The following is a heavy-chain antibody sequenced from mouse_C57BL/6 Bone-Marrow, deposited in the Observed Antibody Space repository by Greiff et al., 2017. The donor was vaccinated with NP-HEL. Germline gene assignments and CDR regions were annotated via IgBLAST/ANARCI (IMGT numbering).Heavy chain of an antibody. V-gene: IGHV1-50*01. CDR3: ARKADYGRSYECAY. CDR1: GYTFTTYW. CDR2: IDPSDSYT. J-gene: IGHJ3*01. Sequence: QVQLQQPGAELVKPGASVKLSCKASGYTFTTYWMQWVKQRPGPGLEWIGEIDPSDSYTNYNQKFKGKATLTVDTSSSTANMQLSSQTSEDSAVYYCARKADYGRSYECAYWGQGTRVTVSA. D-gene: IGHD1-1*01.